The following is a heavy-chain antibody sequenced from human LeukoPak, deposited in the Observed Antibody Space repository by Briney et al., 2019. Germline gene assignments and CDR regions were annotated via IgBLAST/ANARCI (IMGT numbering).Heavy chain of an antibody. CDR3: AGSAVVVVAGVY. D-gene: IGHD2-15*01. CDR2: IYSGGST. Sequence: GGSLRLSCAAPGFTASSNYMSWVRAAPGKGLEWVSVIYSGGSTYYADSVKGRFTISRDNSKNTLYLQKNSLRAEDTGVYYCAGSAVVVVAGVYWGQGTLVSVSS. CDR1: GFTASSNY. J-gene: IGHJ4*02. V-gene: IGHV3-66*01.